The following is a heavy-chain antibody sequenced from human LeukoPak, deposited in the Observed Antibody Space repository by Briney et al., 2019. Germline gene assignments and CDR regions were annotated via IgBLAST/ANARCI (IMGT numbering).Heavy chain of an antibody. CDR1: GYSFTSYW. Sequence: PGESLKISCTGSGYSFTSYWIAWVRQMPGKGLEWMGIIFPDDSDTTYSPSFQGLVTISADKTISTAYLQWNSLKASDTAMYYCARHSDITVADSWGQGTLVTVSS. V-gene: IGHV5-51*01. J-gene: IGHJ5*01. D-gene: IGHD6-19*01. CDR2: IFPDDSDT. CDR3: ARHSDITVADS.